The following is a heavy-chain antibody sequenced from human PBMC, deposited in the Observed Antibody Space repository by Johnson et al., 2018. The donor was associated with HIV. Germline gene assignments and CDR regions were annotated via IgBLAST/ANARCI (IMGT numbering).Heavy chain of an antibody. CDR2: IKSKTDGGTT. J-gene: IGHJ3*02. CDR3: TTADCGGDCYDPDAFDI. CDR1: GFTFSNAW. V-gene: IGHV3-15*01. Sequence: VQLVESGGGLVKPGGSLRLSCAASGFTFSNAWMSWVRQAPGKGLEWVGRIKSKTDGGTTDYAAPVKGRFTISRDDSKNTLYLKMNSPKTEDTAVYYCTTADCGGDCYDPDAFDIWGQGTMVTVSS. D-gene: IGHD2-21*02.